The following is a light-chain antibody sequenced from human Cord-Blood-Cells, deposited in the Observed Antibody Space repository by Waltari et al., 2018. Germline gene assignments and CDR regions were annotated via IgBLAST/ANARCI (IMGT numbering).Light chain of an antibody. Sequence: QSALTQPASVSGSPGQSITISCTGTSSDVGGYNYVSWYQQHTGKAPKLMIYDVSKRPSGVSNRFSGSKSGNTASLTISGLQAEDEADYYCSSYTSSSTPYVFGTGTKVTVL. CDR1: SSDVGGYNY. J-gene: IGLJ1*01. CDR3: SSYTSSSTPYV. V-gene: IGLV2-14*01. CDR2: DVS.